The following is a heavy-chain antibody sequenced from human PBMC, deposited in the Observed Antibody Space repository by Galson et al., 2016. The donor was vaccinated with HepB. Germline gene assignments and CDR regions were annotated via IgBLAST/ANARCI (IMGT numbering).Heavy chain of an antibody. CDR3: ARRVRWLADAFDV. CDR1: GGSITRVGYS. Sequence: LSLTCAVSGGSITRVGYSWNWIRQSPGKGLEWIGYIYHSGSTDYSPSLKSRVSISIDRSKNQFSLELTSVTAADTAVYYCARRVRWLADAFDVWGQGALVIVSS. V-gene: IGHV4-30-2*06. CDR2: IYHSGST. J-gene: IGHJ3*01. D-gene: IGHD6-19*01.